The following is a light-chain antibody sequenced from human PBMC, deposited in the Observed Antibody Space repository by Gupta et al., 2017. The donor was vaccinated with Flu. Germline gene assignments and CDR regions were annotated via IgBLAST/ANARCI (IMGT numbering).Light chain of an antibody. CDR2: ASP. CDR1: HDITNY. J-gene: IGKJ3*01. CDR3: QQEYDLPFT. Sequence: DIQMTQSPSSLSASVGDRVTITCQASHDITNYLNWFQHKPGKAPKLLIYASPNLEAGVPSRFSGSGSGTDFTLAINNLQPEDIATYFCQQEYDLPFTFGHGTKVDI. V-gene: IGKV1-33*01.